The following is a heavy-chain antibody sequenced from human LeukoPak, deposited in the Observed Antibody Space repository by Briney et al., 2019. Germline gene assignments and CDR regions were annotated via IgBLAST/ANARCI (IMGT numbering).Heavy chain of an antibody. CDR1: GGSISGYY. D-gene: IGHD6-13*01. J-gene: IGHJ4*02. CDR3: ARRGYASSWSFDY. CDR2: IYYSGGT. Sequence: PSETLSLTCTVSGGSISGYYWNWVRQPPGKGLEWIGYIYYSGGTKYNPSLKSRVTISVDTSKNQFSLKLSSVTAADTAVYYCARRGYASSWSFDYWGQGTLVTVSS. V-gene: IGHV4-59*08.